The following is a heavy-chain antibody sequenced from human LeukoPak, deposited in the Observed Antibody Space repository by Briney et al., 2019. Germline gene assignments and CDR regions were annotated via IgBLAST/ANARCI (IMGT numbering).Heavy chain of an antibody. CDR1: GYTFIGYY. J-gene: IGHJ3*02. D-gene: IGHD3-22*01. CDR2: INSKSGGT. CDR3: ARGGDYYDSSGYYDDAFDI. V-gene: IGHV1-2*02. Sequence: ASVKVSCKASGYTFIGYYVHWVRQAPGQGLEWMGWINSKSGGTNYAQEFQGRVAMTRDTSISTAYMELSRLRSGDTAVYYCARGGDYYDSSGYYDDAFDIWGQGTMVTVSS.